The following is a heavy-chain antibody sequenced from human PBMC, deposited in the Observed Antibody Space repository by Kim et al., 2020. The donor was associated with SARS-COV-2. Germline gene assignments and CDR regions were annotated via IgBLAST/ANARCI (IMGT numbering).Heavy chain of an antibody. CDR3: ARAPYPYSRFDY. V-gene: IGHV3-30-3*01. CDR1: GFTLSSYA. CDR2: ISFDGSDK. D-gene: IGHD1-26*01. Sequence: GGSLRLSCAASGFTLSSYAMHWVRQAPGKGLEWVAVISFDGSDKYFADSVKGRFTISRDNSKNTLYLQMNSLRVDDTAVYYCARAPYPYSRFDYWGQETL. J-gene: IGHJ4*02.